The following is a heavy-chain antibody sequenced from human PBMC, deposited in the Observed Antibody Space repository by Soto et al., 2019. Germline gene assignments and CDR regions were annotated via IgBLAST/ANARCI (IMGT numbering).Heavy chain of an antibody. J-gene: IGHJ4*02. V-gene: IGHV1-18*01. CDR1: GYTFTSYG. CDR2: ISAYNGNT. CDR3: ARESASYYYDSSGYQY. D-gene: IGHD3-22*01. Sequence: ASVNVSCKASGYTFTSYGISWVRQAPGQGLEWMGWISAYNGNTNYAQKLQGRVTMTTDTSTSTAYMELRSLRSDDTAVYYCARESASYYYDSSGYQYWGQGTLVTVSS.